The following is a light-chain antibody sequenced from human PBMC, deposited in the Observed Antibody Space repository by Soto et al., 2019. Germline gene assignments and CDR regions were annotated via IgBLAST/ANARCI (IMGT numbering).Light chain of an antibody. J-gene: IGKJ5*01. CDR3: QQYQYLIT. CDR2: DAS. V-gene: IGKV1-33*01. CDR1: QDISNY. Sequence: IQMTHSPSSLSASVGDRVTITCQASQDISNYLNWYQQKPGKAPKLLISDASHLETGVPSRFSGRGSGTDFTFTISSLQPEDIATYYCQQYQYLITFGQGTRLEIK.